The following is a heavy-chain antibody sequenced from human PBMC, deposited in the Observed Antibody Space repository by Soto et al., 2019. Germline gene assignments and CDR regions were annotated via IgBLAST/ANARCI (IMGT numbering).Heavy chain of an antibody. D-gene: IGHD1-7*01. Sequence: ASVKVSCKASGYSFSTHAMHWVSQAPGQGLEWVGWINSVNDHTIYSEKFQGRVTITSDTSATTAYMELSSLTSEDTAVYYCARNILGGTTDYWGQGTLVTVSS. CDR1: GYSFSTHA. CDR3: ARNILGGTTDY. J-gene: IGHJ4*02. V-gene: IGHV1-3*01. CDR2: INSVNDHT.